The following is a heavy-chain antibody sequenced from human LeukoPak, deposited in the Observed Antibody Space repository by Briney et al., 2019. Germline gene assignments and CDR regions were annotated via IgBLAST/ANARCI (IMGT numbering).Heavy chain of an antibody. V-gene: IGHV1-24*01. CDR3: AMAELWFGEYRFDY. J-gene: IGHJ4*02. CDR2: FDPEDGET. CDR1: GYTLTELS. Sequence: ASVKVSCKVSGYTLTELSMHWVRQAPGKGLEWMGGFDPEDGETIYAQKFQGRVTTTEDTSTDTAYMELSSLRSEDTAVYYCAMAELWFGEYRFDYWGQGTLVTVSS. D-gene: IGHD3-10*01.